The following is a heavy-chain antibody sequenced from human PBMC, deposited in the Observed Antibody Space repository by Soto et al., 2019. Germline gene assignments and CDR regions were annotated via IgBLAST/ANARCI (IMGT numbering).Heavy chain of an antibody. V-gene: IGHV3-74*03. CDR3: ARGAVAGQVVALFDP. CDR1: GFTHNSYW. Sequence: GGSLRLSCAASGFTHNSYWMHWVRQAPGMGLVWVSRISPDGSGATYADSVKGRFTISRDDAKNTLYLQMNSLSVEDTAVYYCARGAVAGQVVALFDPWGQGTLVTVSS. D-gene: IGHD6-19*01. J-gene: IGHJ5*02. CDR2: ISPDGSGA.